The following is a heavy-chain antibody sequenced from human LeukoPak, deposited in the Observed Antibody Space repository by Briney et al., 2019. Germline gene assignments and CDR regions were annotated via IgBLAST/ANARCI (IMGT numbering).Heavy chain of an antibody. V-gene: IGHV4-61*02. CDR3: TRSRERYCTSGSCYIDLQAR. Sequence: MSSETLSLTCTVSGVSISSGYYYWSWLRQPAGKGLEWIGRMYTSGSTEYNPSLNSRVTISVDTSKNQFSLKLSSVTAADTAVYYCTRSRERYCTSGSCYIDLQARWGQGTLVTVSS. D-gene: IGHD2-2*02. CDR2: MYTSGST. J-gene: IGHJ4*02. CDR1: GVSISSGYYY.